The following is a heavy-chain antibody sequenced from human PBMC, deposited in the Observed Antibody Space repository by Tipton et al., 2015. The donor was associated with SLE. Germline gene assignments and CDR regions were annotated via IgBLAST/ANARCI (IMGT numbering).Heavy chain of an antibody. D-gene: IGHD7-27*01. CDR2: IFYTGTT. V-gene: IGHV4-31*03. CDR3: VRSAFELTARAFDI. J-gene: IGHJ3*02. Sequence: TLSLTCTVSGGSINSGDYYWSWIRQLPGKGPEWIGDIFYTGTTHYNPSLESRVAISIDTPKNQFSLNVRSVSAADTAVYYCVRSAFELTARAFDIWGQGTIVTVSS. CDR1: GGSINSGDYY.